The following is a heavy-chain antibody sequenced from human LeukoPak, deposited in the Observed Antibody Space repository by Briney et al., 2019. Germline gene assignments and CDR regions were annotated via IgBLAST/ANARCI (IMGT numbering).Heavy chain of an antibody. J-gene: IGHJ4*02. CDR3: AREWLNSGSLTEY. CDR1: GFTFRDYW. D-gene: IGHD1-26*01. Sequence: GGSLRLSCAVSGFTFRDYWMHWVRQAPGKGLVWVSRIDKDGTKTTYADSVKGRFTISRDNAKNTLYLQMNSLRAEDTAVYYCAREWLNSGSLTEYWGQGALVTVSS. V-gene: IGHV3-74*01. CDR2: IDKDGTKT.